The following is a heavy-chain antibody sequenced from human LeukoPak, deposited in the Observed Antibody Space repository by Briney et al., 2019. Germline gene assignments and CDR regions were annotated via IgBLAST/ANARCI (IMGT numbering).Heavy chain of an antibody. V-gene: IGHV3-30-3*01. CDR3: ARGGPSGSKDY. CDR2: ISYDGSIK. Sequence: PGRSLRLSCAASGFTFSSYAMHWVRQAPGKGLEWVAVISYDGSIKYYADSVKGRFTISRDNSKNTLYLQTNSLRAEDTAVYYCARGGPSGSKDYWGQGTLVTVSS. D-gene: IGHD1-26*01. CDR1: GFTFSSYA. J-gene: IGHJ4*02.